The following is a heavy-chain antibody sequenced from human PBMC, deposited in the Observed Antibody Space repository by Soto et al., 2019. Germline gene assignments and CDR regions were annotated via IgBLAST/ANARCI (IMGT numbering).Heavy chain of an antibody. CDR2: IIPIFGTA. V-gene: IGHV1-69*13. J-gene: IGHJ6*02. D-gene: IGHD6-13*01. CDR3: AREVSSPTLNYGMDV. CDR1: GGTFSSYA. Sequence: ASVKVSCKASGGTFSSYAISWVRQAPGQGLEWMGGIIPIFGTANYAQKFQGRVTITADESTSTSDMGLSSLRSEDTAVYYCAREVSSPTLNYGMDVWGQGTTVTVSS.